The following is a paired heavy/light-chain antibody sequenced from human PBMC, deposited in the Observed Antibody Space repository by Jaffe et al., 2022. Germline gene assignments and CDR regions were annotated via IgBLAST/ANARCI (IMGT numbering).Heavy chain of an antibody. CDR3: AKDLGTVTTYYFDY. V-gene: IGHV3-23*01. CDR1: GITFSSHA. Sequence: EVQLLESGGGLVQPGGSLRLSCAVSGITFSSHAMSWVRQAPGKGLEWVSAISDTGGSTYYADSVKGRFTVSRDNSKNTLYLQMNSLRAEDTAIYYCAKDLGTVTTYYFDYWGQGTLVTVSS. CDR2: ISDTGGST. J-gene: IGHJ4*02. D-gene: IGHD4-17*01.
Light chain of an antibody. CDR2: GKN. CDR1: SLRSYY. Sequence: SSELTQDPAVSVALGQTVRITCQGDSLRSYYASWYQQKPGQAPVLVIYGKNNRPSGIPDRFSGSSSGNTASLTITGAQAEDEADYYCNSRDSSGDHVVFGGGTKLTVL. CDR3: NSRDSSGDHVV. V-gene: IGLV3-19*01. J-gene: IGLJ2*01.